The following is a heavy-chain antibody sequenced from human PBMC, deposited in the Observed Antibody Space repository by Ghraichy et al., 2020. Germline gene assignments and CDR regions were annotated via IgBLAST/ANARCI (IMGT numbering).Heavy chain of an antibody. Sequence: GGSLRLSCVASGFSFSSYGMHWVRQAPGKGLEWVAFIRYDGSNKYYTDSVKGRFTISRDNSKNTLYLQMNSLRAEDTAVYYCARDQEGYYDSSGTFDYWGQGTLVTVSS. V-gene: IGHV3-30*02. D-gene: IGHD3-22*01. CDR3: ARDQEGYYDSSGTFDY. J-gene: IGHJ4*02. CDR2: IRYDGSNK. CDR1: GFSFSSYG.